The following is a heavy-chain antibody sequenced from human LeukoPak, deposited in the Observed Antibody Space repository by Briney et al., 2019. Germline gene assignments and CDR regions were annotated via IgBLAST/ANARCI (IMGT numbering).Heavy chain of an antibody. J-gene: IGHJ6*03. CDR2: ISSNGGST. Sequence: PGGSLRLSCAASGFTFSSYAMHWVRQAPGKGLEYVSAISSNGGSTYYANSVKGRFTISRDNSKNTLYLQMGSLRAEDMAVYYCARAKGDYGFWYYYYMDVWGKGTTVTISS. CDR3: ARAKGDYGFWYYYYMDV. D-gene: IGHD4-17*01. CDR1: GFTFSSYA. V-gene: IGHV3-64*01.